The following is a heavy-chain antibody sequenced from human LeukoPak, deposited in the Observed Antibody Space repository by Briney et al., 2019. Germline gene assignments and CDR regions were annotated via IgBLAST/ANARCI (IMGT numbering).Heavy chain of an antibody. V-gene: IGHV3-30*03. D-gene: IGHD2-21*01. CDR3: AREGPDCGGDCYYDY. CDR1: GFTFSSYG. J-gene: IGHJ4*02. Sequence: GGSLRLSCAASGFTFSSYGMHWVRQAPGKGLEWVAVISYDGRNKYYADSVKGRFTISRDNSKNTLYLQMNSLRAEDTAVYYCAREGPDCGGDCYYDYWGQGTLVTVSS. CDR2: ISYDGRNK.